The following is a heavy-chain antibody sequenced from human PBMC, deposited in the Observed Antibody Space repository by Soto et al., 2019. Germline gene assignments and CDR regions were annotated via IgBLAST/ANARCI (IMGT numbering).Heavy chain of an antibody. Sequence: ASVKVSCKTSGYSFTKYGLHWLRQAPGQRLEWMGWINPGNGDTKYSQKFQGRVTITRDTSATTAYMELSSLRSEDSAVFYCARTDCSSTSCYNYYYGMDVWGQGTTVTVSS. CDR1: GYSFTKYG. V-gene: IGHV1-3*01. CDR2: INPGNGDT. D-gene: IGHD2-2*01. CDR3: ARTDCSSTSCYNYYYGMDV. J-gene: IGHJ6*02.